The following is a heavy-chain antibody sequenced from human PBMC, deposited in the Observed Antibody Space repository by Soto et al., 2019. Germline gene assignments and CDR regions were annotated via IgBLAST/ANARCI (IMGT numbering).Heavy chain of an antibody. CDR1: GFTFSSYG. J-gene: IGHJ6*02. CDR3: AKESDGMATISDYYYGMDV. V-gene: IGHV3-30*18. D-gene: IGHD5-12*01. CDR2: ISYDGSNK. Sequence: QVQLVESGGGVVQPGRSLRLSCAASGFTFSSYGMHWVRQAPGKGLEWVAVISYDGSNKYYADSVKGRFTISRDNSKNTLYLQMNRLRAEDTAVYYCAKESDGMATISDYYYGMDVWGQGTTVTVSS.